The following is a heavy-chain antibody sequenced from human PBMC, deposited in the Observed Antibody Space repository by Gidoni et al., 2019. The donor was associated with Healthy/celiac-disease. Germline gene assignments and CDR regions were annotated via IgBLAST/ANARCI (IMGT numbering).Heavy chain of an antibody. V-gene: IGHV3-23*01. Sequence: EVQLLESGGGLVQPGGSLRLPCAASGFTFSSYAMRWVRQAPGTGLGWVSAFSGSDGSTYYADSVKGRFTISRDNSKNTLYLQMNSLRAEDTAVYYCAKEPDAFDIWGQGTMVTVSS. J-gene: IGHJ3*02. CDR3: AKEPDAFDI. CDR2: FSGSDGST. CDR1: GFTFSSYA.